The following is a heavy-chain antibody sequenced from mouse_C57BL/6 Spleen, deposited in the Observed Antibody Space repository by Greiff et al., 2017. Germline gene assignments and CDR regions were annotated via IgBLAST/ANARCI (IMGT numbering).Heavy chain of an antibody. Sequence: VKLQQPGAELVKPGASVKLSCKASGYTFTSYWMHWVKQRPGRGLEWIGRIDPNSGGTKYNEKFKSKATLTVDKPSSTAYMQLSSLTSEDSAVYYCARGPSTWAEEAWFAYWGQGTLVTVSA. CDR1: GYTFTSYW. J-gene: IGHJ3*01. CDR2: IDPNSGGT. V-gene: IGHV1-72*01. CDR3: ARGPSTWAEEAWFAY. D-gene: IGHD4-1*01.